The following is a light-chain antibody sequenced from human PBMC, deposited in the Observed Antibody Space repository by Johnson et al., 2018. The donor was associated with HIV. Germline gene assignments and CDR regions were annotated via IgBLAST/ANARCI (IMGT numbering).Light chain of an antibody. V-gene: IGLV1-51*01. Sequence: HSVLTQPPSVSAAPGQKVTISCSGSSSNIGNNYVSWYQQLPGTAPKLLIYDNNKRPSGIPDRFSGSKSGTSGTLGITGLQTGDEADYYCGTWDSSLSAVFGTGTKVTVL. CDR2: DNN. CDR1: SSNIGNNY. J-gene: IGLJ1*01. CDR3: GTWDSSLSAV.